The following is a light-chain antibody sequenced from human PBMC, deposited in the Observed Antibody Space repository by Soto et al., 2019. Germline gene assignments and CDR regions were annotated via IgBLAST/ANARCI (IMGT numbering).Light chain of an antibody. Sequence: DIVMTQSPDSLAVSLGERATINCKSSQSALNSSNNKNYLAWYQQKPGQPPNLIIQWGTTRESGVPDRVSGSGSGTDFTLTISSLQAEDVAVYYCQQYYGTPPTFGQGTKVEIK. J-gene: IGKJ1*01. CDR2: WGT. V-gene: IGKV4-1*01. CDR3: QQYYGTPPT. CDR1: QSALNSSNNKNY.